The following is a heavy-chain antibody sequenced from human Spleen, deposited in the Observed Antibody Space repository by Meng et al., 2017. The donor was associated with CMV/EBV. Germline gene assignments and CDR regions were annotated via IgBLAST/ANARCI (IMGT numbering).Heavy chain of an antibody. D-gene: IGHD5-24*01. CDR2: IIPILGIA. J-gene: IGHJ4*02. CDR3: ARARDGYYFDY. CDR1: GGTCSSYT. V-gene: IGHV1-69*02. Sequence: SCKASGGTCSSYTISWVRQAPGQGLEWMGRIIPILGIANYAQKFQGRVTITADKSTSTAYMELSSLRSEDTAVYYCARARDGYYFDYWGQGTLVTVSS.